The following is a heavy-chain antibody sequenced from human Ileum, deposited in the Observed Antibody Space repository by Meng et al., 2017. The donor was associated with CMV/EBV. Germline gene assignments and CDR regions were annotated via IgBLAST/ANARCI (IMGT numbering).Heavy chain of an antibody. V-gene: IGHV4-4*07. CDR3: ARGSEQLYRNLDY. CDR2: FNTRGST. CDR1: GGSICSDC. Sequence: LAEAGPGMVEPSVTLSRTCTVAGGSICSDCWSWIRQPDGKGLQWVGRFNTRGSTNYKPSLKSRVTMSVDTSKNQFTLNLSSVTDADTAVYCCARGSEQLYRNLDYWGQGTLVTVSS. D-gene: IGHD3-16*02. J-gene: IGHJ4*02.